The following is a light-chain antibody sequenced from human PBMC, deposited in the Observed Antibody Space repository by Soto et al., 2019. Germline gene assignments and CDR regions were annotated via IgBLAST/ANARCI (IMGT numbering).Light chain of an antibody. CDR2: GAS. J-gene: IGKJ1*01. CDR3: LQYGSSPRT. CDR1: QSVTSNY. Sequence: IVLTQSPGTLSLSPGERATLSCRASQSVTSNYLGWYQQKPGQAPRLLIYGASSRASGIPDRFSGSGSGTGFTLLISRLEPEDFAVYYCLQYGSSPRTFGQGAKGGIK. V-gene: IGKV3-20*01.